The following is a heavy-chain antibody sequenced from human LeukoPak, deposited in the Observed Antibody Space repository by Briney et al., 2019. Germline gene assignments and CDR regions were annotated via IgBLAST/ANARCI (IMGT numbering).Heavy chain of an antibody. CDR2: IGNDGPYY. Sequence: GGSLRLSCTVSGFTFSNFGFHWVRQAPGKGLEWVAFIGNDGPYYHYADSVRGRFTISRDNSKNTLYLQMNSLRAEDTAVYYCAKVYVVRGVTNWFDPWGQGTLVTVSS. CDR1: GFTFSNFG. CDR3: AKVYVVRGVTNWFDP. J-gene: IGHJ5*02. D-gene: IGHD3-10*01. V-gene: IGHV3-30*02.